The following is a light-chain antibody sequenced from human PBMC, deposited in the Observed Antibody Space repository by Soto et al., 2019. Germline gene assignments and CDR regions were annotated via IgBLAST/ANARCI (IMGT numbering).Light chain of an antibody. CDR3: QQYGSSPPHT. CDR1: HSVGSTY. CDR2: GAS. J-gene: IGKJ2*01. V-gene: IGKV3-20*01. Sequence: EIVLTQSPGTLSLSPGERATLSCRASHSVGSTYLAWSQQKPGQAPRLLIYGASSSATGIPDRFSGSGSGADFTLTISRLEPDDFAVYYWQQYGSSPPHTFGQLSKLEIK.